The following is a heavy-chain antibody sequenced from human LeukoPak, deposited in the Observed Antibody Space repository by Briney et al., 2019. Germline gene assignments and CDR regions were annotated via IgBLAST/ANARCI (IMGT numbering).Heavy chain of an antibody. CDR2: INPNSGGT. CDR3: ARDTQRIAAAVVLNYFDY. CDR1: GYTFTGYY. D-gene: IGHD6-13*01. J-gene: IGHJ4*02. Sequence: ASVKVSCKASGYTFTGYYLLWVRQAPGQGLEWMGWINPNSGGTNYAQRFQGRVTMTRDTSISTAYMELSRLRSDDTAVYYCARDTQRIAAAVVLNYFDYWGQGTLVTVSA. V-gene: IGHV1-2*02.